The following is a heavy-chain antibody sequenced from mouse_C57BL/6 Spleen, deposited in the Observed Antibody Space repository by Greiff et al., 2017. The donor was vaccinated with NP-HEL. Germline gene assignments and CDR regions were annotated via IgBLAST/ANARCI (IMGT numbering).Heavy chain of an antibody. J-gene: IGHJ4*01. CDR2: IYPNSGGT. CDR3: ARGGYDYAMEY. D-gene: IGHD2-2*01. Sequence: QVQLQQPGAELVKPGASVKLSCKASGYTFTSYWMHWVKQRPGRGLEWIGRIYPNSGGTKYNEKFKSKATLTVDKPSSTAYMQLSSLTSEDSAVYFCARGGYDYAMEYWGQGTSVTVSS. V-gene: IGHV1-72*01. CDR1: GYTFTSYW.